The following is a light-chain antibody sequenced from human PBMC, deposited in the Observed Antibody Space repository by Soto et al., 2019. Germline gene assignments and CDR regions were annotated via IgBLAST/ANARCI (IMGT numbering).Light chain of an antibody. CDR1: SSDVGGYNY. CDR2: EVS. CDR3: SSHTRSSTYV. V-gene: IGLV2-14*01. J-gene: IGLJ1*01. Sequence: QSALTQPASVSGSPGQSITISCTGASSDVGGYNYVSWYQQHPGRAPKLMLYEVSKRPSGVSNRFSGSKSGNTASLTISGLQAEDEADYYCSSHTRSSTYVFGTGTKLTVL.